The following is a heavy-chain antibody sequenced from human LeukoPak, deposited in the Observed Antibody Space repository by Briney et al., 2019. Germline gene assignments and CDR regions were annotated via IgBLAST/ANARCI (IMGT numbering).Heavy chain of an antibody. D-gene: IGHD1-26*01. CDR2: ISGSGGST. CDR3: ASTIVGAKSDYYYGMDV. V-gene: IGHV3-23*01. Sequence: GGSLRLSCAASGFTFSSYAMSWVRQAPGKGLEWVSAISGSGGSTYYADSVKGRFTISRDNSKNTLYLQMNSLRTEDTAVYYCASTIVGAKSDYYYGMDVWGQGTTVTVSS. CDR1: GFTFSSYA. J-gene: IGHJ6*02.